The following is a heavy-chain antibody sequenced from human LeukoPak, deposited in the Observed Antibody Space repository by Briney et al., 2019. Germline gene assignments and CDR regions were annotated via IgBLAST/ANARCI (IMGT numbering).Heavy chain of an antibody. CDR3: ARPRVALARAPFDY. J-gene: IGHJ4*02. CDR2: INHSGST. Sequence: SETLSLTCAVYGGSFSGYYWSWIRQPPGKGLEWIGEINHSGSTNYNPSLKSRVTISVDTSKNQFSLKLSSVTAADTAVYYCARPRVALARAPFDYWGQGTLVTVSS. D-gene: IGHD6-6*01. V-gene: IGHV4-34*01. CDR1: GGSFSGYY.